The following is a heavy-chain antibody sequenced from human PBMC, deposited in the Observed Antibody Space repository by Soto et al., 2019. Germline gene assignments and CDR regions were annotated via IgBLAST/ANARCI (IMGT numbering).Heavy chain of an antibody. J-gene: IGHJ4*02. CDR2: IYYSGST. V-gene: IGHV4-30-4*01. D-gene: IGHD3-9*01. Sequence: SETLSLTCTFSDGSIISGDYYWSWTRQPPGKGLEWIGYIYYSGSTYYNPSLKSRVTISVDTSKNQFSLKLSSVTAADTAVYYCARGFDILTRYYFDYWGQGTLVTVSS. CDR3: ARGFDILTRYYFDY. CDR1: DGSIISGDYY.